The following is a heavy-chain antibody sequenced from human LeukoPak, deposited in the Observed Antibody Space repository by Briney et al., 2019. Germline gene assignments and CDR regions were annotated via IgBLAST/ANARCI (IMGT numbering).Heavy chain of an antibody. CDR2: IIPIFGTA. CDR3: ARGRGYSSGYIDY. J-gene: IGHJ4*02. D-gene: IGHD3-22*01. CDR1: GGTFSSYA. V-gene: IGHV1-69*05. Sequence: SVKVSCKASGGTFSSYAISWVRQAPGQGLEWMGGIIPIFGTANYAQKFQGRVTMTRNTSISTAYMELSSLRSEDTAVYYCARGRGYSSGYIDYWGQGTLVTVSS.